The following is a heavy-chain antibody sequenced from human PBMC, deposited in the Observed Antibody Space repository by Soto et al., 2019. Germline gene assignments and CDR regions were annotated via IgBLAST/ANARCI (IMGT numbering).Heavy chain of an antibody. D-gene: IGHD6-6*01. V-gene: IGHV3-53*01. CDR2: IYSGGNT. CDR1: GFIVSDSY. Sequence: EVQLVESGGGLIQPGGSLRLSCAASGFIVSDSYMTWVRQAPGKGLEWVSIIYSGGNTYYAVSVKGRFTISRDNSKNTLYLQMNSLRVEDTAVYYCARERGRRIDYWGQGALVTVSS. CDR3: ARERGRRIDY. J-gene: IGHJ4*02.